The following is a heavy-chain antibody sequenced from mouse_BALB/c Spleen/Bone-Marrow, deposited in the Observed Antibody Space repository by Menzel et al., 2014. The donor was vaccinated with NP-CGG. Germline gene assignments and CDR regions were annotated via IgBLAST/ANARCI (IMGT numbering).Heavy chain of an antibody. Sequence: QVQLQQSGPELVKPGASVRISCKASNYTFTTYYIYWVKQRPGQGLEWIGWIYPGNVNTKYNEKFKAKATLTADKSSSTGYMQLSSLTSEDSAIYVCARSRYGSYYGYWGQGTPLTVSS. CDR1: NYTFTTYY. CDR2: IYPGNVNT. J-gene: IGHJ2*01. CDR3: ARSRYGSYYGY. V-gene: IGHV1S56*01. D-gene: IGHD1-1*01.